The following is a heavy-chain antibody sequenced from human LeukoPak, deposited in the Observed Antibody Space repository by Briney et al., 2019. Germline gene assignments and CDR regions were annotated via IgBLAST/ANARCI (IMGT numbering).Heavy chain of an antibody. V-gene: IGHV3-15*01. CDR3: TTHGAVGYCSGGSCPTLFFVDY. J-gene: IGHJ4*02. CDR2: IKSKTDGGTT. CDR1: GFTFSNAW. D-gene: IGHD2-15*01. Sequence: GGSLRLSCAVSGFTFSNAWMSWVRQAPGKGLEWVGRIKSKTDGGTTDYAAPVKGRFTISRDDSKNTLYLQMNSLKTEDTAVYYCTTHGAVGYCSGGSCPTLFFVDYWGQGTLVTVSS.